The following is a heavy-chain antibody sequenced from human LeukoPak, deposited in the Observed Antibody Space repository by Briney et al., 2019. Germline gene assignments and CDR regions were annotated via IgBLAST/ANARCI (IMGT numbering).Heavy chain of an antibody. D-gene: IGHD3-22*01. Sequence: ASVKVSCKASGYTFTGYYMHWVRQAPGQGLEWMGRINPNSGGTNYAQKFQGRVTMTRDTSISTAYMELSRLRSDDTAVYYCARAPPPYYYDSSGSFDYWGQGTLVTVSS. J-gene: IGHJ4*02. CDR1: GYTFTGYY. V-gene: IGHV1-2*06. CDR3: ARAPPPYYYDSSGSFDY. CDR2: INPNSGGT.